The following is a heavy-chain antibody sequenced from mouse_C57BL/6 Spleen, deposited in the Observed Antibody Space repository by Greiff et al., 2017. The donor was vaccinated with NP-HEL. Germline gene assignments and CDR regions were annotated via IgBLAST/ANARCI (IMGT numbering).Heavy chain of an antibody. CDR2: INPNNGGT. CDR3: ARWGPYAMDY. Sequence: EVMLVESGPELVKPGASVKMSCKASGYTFTDYNMHWVKQSHGKSLEWIGYINPNNGGTSYNQKFKGKATLTVNKSSSTAYMELRSLTSEDSAVYYCARWGPYAMDYWGQGTSVTVSS. V-gene: IGHV1-22*01. CDR1: GYTFTDYN. J-gene: IGHJ4*01.